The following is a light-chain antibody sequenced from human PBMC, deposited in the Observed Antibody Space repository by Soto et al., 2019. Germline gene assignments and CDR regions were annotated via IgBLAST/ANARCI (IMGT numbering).Light chain of an antibody. CDR3: SSYASSRTPV. J-gene: IGLJ3*02. V-gene: IGLV2-14*01. Sequence: QPVLTQPASVSGSPGQSITISCSGTSSDIGGYNYVSWYQQHPGKAPKLMIYEVSNRPSGVSNRFSGSKSGNTASLTISGLQAEDEALYYCSSYASSRTPVFGGGTKLTVL. CDR2: EVS. CDR1: SSDIGGYNY.